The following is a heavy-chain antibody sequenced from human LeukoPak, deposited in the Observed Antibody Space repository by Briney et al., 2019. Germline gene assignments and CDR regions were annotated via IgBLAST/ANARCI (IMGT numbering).Heavy chain of an antibody. V-gene: IGHV4-59*01. Sequence: PSETLSLTCTVSGGSISSYYWSWIRQPPGKGLEWIGYIYYSGSTNYNPSLKSRVTISVDTSKNQFSLKLSSVTAADTAVHYCASQGYCSGGSCRDYWGQGTLVTVSS. CDR2: IYYSGST. CDR3: ASQGYCSGGSCRDY. D-gene: IGHD2-15*01. CDR1: GGSISSYY. J-gene: IGHJ4*02.